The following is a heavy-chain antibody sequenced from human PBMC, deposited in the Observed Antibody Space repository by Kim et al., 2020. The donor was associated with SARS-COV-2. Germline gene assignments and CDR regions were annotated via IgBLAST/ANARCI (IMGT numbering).Heavy chain of an antibody. Sequence: GGSLRLSCAASGFAFGDYAMHWVRQVPGKGLEWVLGLSWDSASVSYLDSVRDRFAVSRDNVKNIFYLEMSALRSEDTALYFCAKGLLRGVLLWDYDAFDLWGQGT. J-gene: IGHJ3*01. CDR3: AKGLLRGVLLWDYDAFDL. D-gene: IGHD3-10*01. V-gene: IGHV3-9*01. CDR2: LSWDSASV. CDR1: GFAFGDYA.